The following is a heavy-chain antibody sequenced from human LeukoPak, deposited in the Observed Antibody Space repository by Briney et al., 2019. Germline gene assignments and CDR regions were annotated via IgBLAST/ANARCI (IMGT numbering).Heavy chain of an antibody. V-gene: IGHV3-23*01. Sequence: PGGSLRLSCAASGFTFSSYAMHWVRQAPGKGLEWVSAINTGGVSTYYADSVKGRFTISRDNSRNTLYLQMNSLRAEDTAVYYCAKDFGGAGSYYCPFDYWGQGTLVTVSS. CDR2: INTGGVST. J-gene: IGHJ4*02. D-gene: IGHD3-10*01. CDR3: AKDFGGAGSYYCPFDY. CDR1: GFTFSSYA.